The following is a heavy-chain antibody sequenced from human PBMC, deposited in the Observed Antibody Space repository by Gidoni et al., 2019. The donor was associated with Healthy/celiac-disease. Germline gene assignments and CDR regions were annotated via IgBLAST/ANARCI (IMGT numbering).Heavy chain of an antibody. J-gene: IGHJ3*02. CDR3: ARHPRYSGSYRDAFDI. V-gene: IGHV5-51*01. Sequence: EVQLVQSGAEVKKPGGSLKISCKGSGYSFTSYWNGWVRQMPGKGLEWMGILYPGDSDTRYSPSFQGQVTISADKSISTAYLQWSSLKASDTAMYYCARHPRYSGSYRDAFDIWGQGTMVTVSS. D-gene: IGHD1-26*01. CDR2: LYPGDSDT. CDR1: GYSFTSYW.